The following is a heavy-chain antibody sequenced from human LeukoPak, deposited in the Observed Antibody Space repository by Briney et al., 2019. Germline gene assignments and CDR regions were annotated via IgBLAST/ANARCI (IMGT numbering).Heavy chain of an antibody. CDR2: ISYDGSNK. D-gene: IGHD6-19*01. V-gene: IGHV3-30*19. Sequence: PGGSLRLSCAASGFTFSSYGMHWVRQAPGKGLEWVAVISYDGSNKYYADSVKGRFTISRDNSKNTLYLQMNSLRAEDTAVYYCARERVGSSGWYGAEYFQHWGQGTLVTVSS. J-gene: IGHJ1*01. CDR3: ARERVGSSGWYGAEYFQH. CDR1: GFTFSSYG.